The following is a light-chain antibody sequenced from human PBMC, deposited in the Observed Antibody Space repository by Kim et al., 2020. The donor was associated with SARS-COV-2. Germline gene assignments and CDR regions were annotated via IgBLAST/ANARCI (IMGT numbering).Light chain of an antibody. J-gene: IGKJ4*01. V-gene: IGKV1-39*01. CDR3: QQSYTRPLT. Sequence: DIQLTQSPPSLSASLGDRVTITCRASQSIATSLNWYQQKHGTTPNLLIYATSNLQGGVPSRFSGSGSGTDFTLTISSLHPEDFATYYCQQSYTRPLTFGGGTKLEI. CDR2: ATS. CDR1: QSIATS.